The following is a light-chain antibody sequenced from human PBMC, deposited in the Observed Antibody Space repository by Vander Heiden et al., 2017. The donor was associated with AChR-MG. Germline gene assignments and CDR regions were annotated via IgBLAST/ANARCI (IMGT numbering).Light chain of an antibody. Sequence: QSVLTQPPSASGTPGQRVIIPCSGNSPNLGKSYVCWYQQVPGTAPKVLIYNDDQRPSGVPDRFSGSKSGTSASLAIDGLRSEDEADYYCAAWDDIVRGVLFGGGTKVTVL. V-gene: IGLV1-47*02. CDR2: NDD. CDR3: AAWDDIVRGVL. J-gene: IGLJ2*01. CDR1: SPNLGKSY.